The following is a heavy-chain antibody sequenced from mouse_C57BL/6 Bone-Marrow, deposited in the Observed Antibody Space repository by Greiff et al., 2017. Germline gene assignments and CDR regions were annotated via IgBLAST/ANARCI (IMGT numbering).Heavy chain of an antibody. CDR3: ACYSSSDVYAMDY. CDR2: IWSGGST. V-gene: IGHV2-2*01. CDR1: GFSFTSYG. J-gene: IGHJ4*01. Sequence: VQLQESGPGLVQPSQCLSLTCTVSGFSFTSYGVHWVRQSPGKGLEWLGAIWSGGSTDYNAAFISRLIIRKDNSKSHIFFKMNSLQADDTAIYYCACYSSSDVYAMDYWGQGTSVTVSS. D-gene: IGHD1-1*01.